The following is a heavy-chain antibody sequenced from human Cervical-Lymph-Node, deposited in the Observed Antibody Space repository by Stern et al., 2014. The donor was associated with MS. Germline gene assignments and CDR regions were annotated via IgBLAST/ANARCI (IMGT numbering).Heavy chain of an antibody. CDR3: GKGVSLDTAMLDF. Sequence: VQLVESGGGVVQPGRSLRLSCAASGFIFNSYAMLWVRQAPGKGLEWVALISYDGNTQYYADSVKVRFTVSRDDSKNTLYLQMNSLRAEDTAVYYCGKGVSLDTAMLDFWGPGTLVTVSS. J-gene: IGHJ4*02. D-gene: IGHD5-18*01. CDR1: GFIFNSYA. CDR2: ISYDGNTQ. V-gene: IGHV3-30*04.